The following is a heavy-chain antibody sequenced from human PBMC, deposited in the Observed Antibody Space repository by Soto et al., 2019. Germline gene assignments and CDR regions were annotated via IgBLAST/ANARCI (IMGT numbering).Heavy chain of an antibody. CDR1: GYTFTSYG. CDR2: ISAYNGNT. V-gene: IGHV1-18*01. J-gene: IGHJ6*02. Sequence: ASVKVSCKAPGYTFTSYGISWVRQAPGQGLEWMGWISAYNGNTNYAQKLQGRVTMTTDTSTSTAYMELRRLRSDDTAVYYCARGGVTMVRGVITFYGMDVWGQGTTVTVSS. D-gene: IGHD3-10*01. CDR3: ARGGVTMVRGVITFYGMDV.